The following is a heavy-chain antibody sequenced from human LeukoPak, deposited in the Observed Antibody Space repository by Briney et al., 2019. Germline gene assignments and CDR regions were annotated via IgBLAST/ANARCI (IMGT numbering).Heavy chain of an antibody. D-gene: IGHD2-21*02. CDR3: TGQYCGGDCYPDY. CDR1: GGSISSYY. Sequence: SETLSLTCTVSGGSISSYYWSWIRQPPGKGLEWIGYIYYSGSTNYNPSLKSRVTISVDTSKNQFSLKLSSVTAADTAVYYCTGQYCGGDCYPDYWGQGTLVTVSS. V-gene: IGHV4-59*01. J-gene: IGHJ4*02. CDR2: IYYSGST.